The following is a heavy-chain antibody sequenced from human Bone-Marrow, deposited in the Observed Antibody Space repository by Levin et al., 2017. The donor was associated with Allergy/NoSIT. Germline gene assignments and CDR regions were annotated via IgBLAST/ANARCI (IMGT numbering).Heavy chain of an antibody. CDR2: ISWNSGSM. CDR3: AKDHQSIAAPALDY. V-gene: IGHV3-9*01. D-gene: IGHD6-13*01. J-gene: IGHJ4*02. CDR1: GFSFDAYA. Sequence: SLKISCAASGFSFDAYAMHWVRQAPGKGLEWVSSISWNSGSMTYADSVKGRFTISRDNAKNSLYLQMHSLRAEDTALYYCAKDHQSIAAPALDYWGQGTRVTVSS.